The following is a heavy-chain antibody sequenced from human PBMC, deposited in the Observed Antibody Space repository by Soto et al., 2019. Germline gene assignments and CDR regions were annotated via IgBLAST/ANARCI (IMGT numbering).Heavy chain of an antibody. D-gene: IGHD3-16*02. Sequence: GGSLRLFCAASGFTFSSYAMSWVRQAPGKGLEWVSAISGSGGSTYYADSVKGRFTISRDNSKNTLYLQMNSLRAEDTAVYYCAKPYDYVWGSYRPFDYWGQGTLVTVSS. CDR1: GFTFSSYA. CDR3: AKPYDYVWGSYRPFDY. CDR2: ISGSGGST. J-gene: IGHJ4*02. V-gene: IGHV3-23*01.